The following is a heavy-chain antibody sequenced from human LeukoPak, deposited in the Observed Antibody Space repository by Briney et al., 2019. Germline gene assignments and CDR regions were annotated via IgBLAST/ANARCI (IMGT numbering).Heavy chain of an antibody. J-gene: IGHJ4*02. CDR2: IRYDGTNK. D-gene: IGHD3-9*01. CDR1: GFTFCTYG. V-gene: IGHV3-30*02. CDR3: VRDFEWGFDH. Sequence: GGSLRLSCAASGFTFCTYGMHWVRQAPGKGLEWVAFIRYDGTNKYYADSVKGRFTISRGNSKSTQYLQMNSLRAEDTALYYCVRDFEWGFDHWGQGTLVTVSS.